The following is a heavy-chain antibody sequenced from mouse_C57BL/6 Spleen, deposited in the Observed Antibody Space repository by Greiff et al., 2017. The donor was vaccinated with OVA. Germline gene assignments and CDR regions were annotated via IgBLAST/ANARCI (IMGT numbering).Heavy chain of an antibody. D-gene: IGHD2-3*01. CDR2: IDPENGDT. V-gene: IGHV14-4*01. CDR3: TPYDGYSAWFAY. Sequence: EVQLQQSGAELVRPGASVTLSCTASGFNIKDDYMHWVKQRPEQGLEWIGWIDPENGDTEYASKFQGKATITADTSSNTAYLQLSSLTSEDTAVYYCTPYDGYSAWFAYWGQGTLVTVSA. CDR1: GFNIKDDY. J-gene: IGHJ3*01.